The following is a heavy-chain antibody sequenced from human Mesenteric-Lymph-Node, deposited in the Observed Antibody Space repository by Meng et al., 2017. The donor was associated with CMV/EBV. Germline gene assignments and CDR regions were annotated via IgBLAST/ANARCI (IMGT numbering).Heavy chain of an antibody. CDR1: GFTFSSYA. D-gene: IGHD3-22*01. Sequence: LSLTCAASGFTFSSYAMHWVRQAPGKGLEYVSAISSNGGSTYYADSVKGRFTISRDNAKNSLYLQMNSLRAEDTAVYYCARAGYDSSGYYSFDYWGQGTLVTVSS. J-gene: IGHJ4*02. V-gene: IGHV3-64*02. CDR2: ISSNGGST. CDR3: ARAGYDSSGYYSFDY.